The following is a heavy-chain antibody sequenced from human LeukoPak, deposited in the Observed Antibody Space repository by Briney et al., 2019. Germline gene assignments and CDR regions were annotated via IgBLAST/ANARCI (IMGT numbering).Heavy chain of an antibody. CDR1: GYTFTSYG. Sequence: ASVKVSCKASGYTFTSYGISWVRQAPGQGLEWMGWISAYNGNTNYAQKLQGRVTMTTDTSTSTAHMELRSLRSDDTAVYYCARDRYYDSSGRTGFDYWGQGTLVTVSS. V-gene: IGHV1-18*01. CDR3: ARDRYYDSSGRTGFDY. CDR2: ISAYNGNT. J-gene: IGHJ4*02. D-gene: IGHD3-22*01.